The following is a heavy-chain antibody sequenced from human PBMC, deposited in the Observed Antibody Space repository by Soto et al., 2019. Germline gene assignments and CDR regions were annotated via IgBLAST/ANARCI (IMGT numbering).Heavy chain of an antibody. Sequence: GESLKISCKGSGYSFTSYWIGWVRQMPGKGLEWMGIIYPGDSDTRYSPSFQGQVTISADKSISTAYLQWSSLKASDTAMYYCASLGGDSGYDESSLYYFDYWGQGTLVTVSS. V-gene: IGHV5-51*01. CDR1: GYSFTSYW. D-gene: IGHD5-12*01. CDR3: ASLGGDSGYDESSLYYFDY. CDR2: IYPGDSDT. J-gene: IGHJ4*02.